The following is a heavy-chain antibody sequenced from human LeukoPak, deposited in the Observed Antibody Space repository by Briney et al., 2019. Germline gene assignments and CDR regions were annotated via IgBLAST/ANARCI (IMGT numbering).Heavy chain of an antibody. CDR3: ARGGRDCGGDCYFDY. V-gene: IGHV4-59*01. CDR1: GGSISSYY. D-gene: IGHD2-21*02. Sequence: PETLSLTCTVSGGSISSYYWSWIRQPPGKGLEWIGYIYYSGSTNYNPSLKSRVTISVDTSKNQFSLKLSSVTAADTAVYYCARGGRDCGGDCYFDYWGQGTLVTVSS. CDR2: IYYSGST. J-gene: IGHJ4*02.